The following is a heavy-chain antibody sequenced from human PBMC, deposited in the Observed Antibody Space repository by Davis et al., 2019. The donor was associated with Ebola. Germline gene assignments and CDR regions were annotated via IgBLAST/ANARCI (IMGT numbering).Heavy chain of an antibody. CDR2: IYSGGSI. V-gene: IGHV4-61*09. CDR3: ARDPPGEWEPRQSGY. CDR1: GGSISSGSYY. Sequence: PSETLSLTCTVSGGSISSGSYYWNWIRQPAGKGLEWIGHIYSGGSINYNPSLKSRVTISVDTSKNQFSLKLTSVTAADSAVYYCARDPPGEWEPRQSGYWGQGTLVTVSS. D-gene: IGHD1-26*01. J-gene: IGHJ4*02.